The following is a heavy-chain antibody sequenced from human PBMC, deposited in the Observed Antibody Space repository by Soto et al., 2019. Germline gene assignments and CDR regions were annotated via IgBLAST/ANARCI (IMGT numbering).Heavy chain of an antibody. Sequence: QVQLQESGPGLVKPSQTLSLTCTVSGGSISSAGYCWTWIRQHPGKGLEWIGYVSYTGSTFYNPSLKSRLTISVDTSKNQFSLKLSSVTAADTAVYYCARGLLPDDYWGQGTLVTVSS. CDR3: ARGLLPDDY. V-gene: IGHV4-31*03. CDR1: GGSISSAGYC. J-gene: IGHJ4*02. CDR2: VSYTGST.